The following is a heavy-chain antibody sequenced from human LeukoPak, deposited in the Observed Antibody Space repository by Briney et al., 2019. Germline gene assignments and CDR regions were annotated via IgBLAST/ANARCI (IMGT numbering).Heavy chain of an antibody. Sequence: WASVKVSCKASGYTFTGYYMHWVRQAPGQGLEWMGWINPNSGGTNYAQKFQGRGTMTRDTSISTAYMELSRLRSEDTAVYYCARAIRYQLLSDYWGQGTLVTVSS. D-gene: IGHD2-2*01. CDR1: GYTFTGYY. CDR2: INPNSGGT. V-gene: IGHV1-2*02. J-gene: IGHJ4*02. CDR3: ARAIRYQLLSDY.